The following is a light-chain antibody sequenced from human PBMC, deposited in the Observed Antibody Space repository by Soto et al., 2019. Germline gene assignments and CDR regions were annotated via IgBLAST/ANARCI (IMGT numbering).Light chain of an antibody. J-gene: IGLJ3*02. CDR2: EVH. Sequence: QSVLTQPASVSGSPGQSITIHCTGTSSDVGGYKYVSWYQQVPGKVPKLIIFEVHNRPSGISNRFSGSKSGNTASLTISGLQPEDEGDYYCCSKTSTNTLVFGGGTKLTVL. CDR1: SSDVGGYKY. CDR3: CSKTSTNTLV. V-gene: IGLV2-14*01.